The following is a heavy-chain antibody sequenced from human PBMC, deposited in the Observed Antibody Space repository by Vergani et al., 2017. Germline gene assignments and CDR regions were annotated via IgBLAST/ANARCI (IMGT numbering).Heavy chain of an antibody. D-gene: IGHD4-17*01. V-gene: IGHV3-66*02. CDR3: ARANYGDYSFDY. Sequence: EVQLVESGGGLVKRGGSLRLSCAASGFTVSSNYMSWVRQAPGKGLEWVSVIYSGGSTYYADSVKGRFTISRDNSKNTLYLQMNSLRAEDTAVYYCARANYGDYSFDYWGQGTLVTVSS. CDR2: IYSGGST. CDR1: GFTVSSNY. J-gene: IGHJ4*02.